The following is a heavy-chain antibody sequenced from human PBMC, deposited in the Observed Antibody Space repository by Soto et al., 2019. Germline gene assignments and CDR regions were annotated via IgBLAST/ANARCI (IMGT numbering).Heavy chain of an antibody. D-gene: IGHD3-10*01. Sequence: SETLSLTCTVSNGSISSAIYYWGWIRQPPGKGLEWIGSIYHSGSTYYNPSLQGRVTISVDTSKNPFSLKLSSVTAADTAVYFRARRSSLASVQVYFGEISNYNWFDPWGQGTLVTVSS. CDR2: IYHSGST. J-gene: IGHJ5*02. V-gene: IGHV4-39*01. CDR1: NGSISSAIYY. CDR3: ARRSSLASVQVYFGEISNYNWFDP.